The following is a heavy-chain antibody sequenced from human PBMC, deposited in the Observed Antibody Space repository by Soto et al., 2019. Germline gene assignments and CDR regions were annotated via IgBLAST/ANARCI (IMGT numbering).Heavy chain of an antibody. D-gene: IGHD4-17*01. CDR1: GGSISSGGYY. CDR3: ARGRYGGRWGDAFDI. J-gene: IGHJ3*02. Sequence: QVQLQESGPGLVKPSQTLSLTCTVSGGSISSGGYYWGWIRQHPGKGLEWIGYIYYSGSTYYNPSLKSRVTISVDTSKNQFSLKLSSVTAADTAVYYCARGRYGGRWGDAFDIWGQGTMVTVSS. V-gene: IGHV4-31*03. CDR2: IYYSGST.